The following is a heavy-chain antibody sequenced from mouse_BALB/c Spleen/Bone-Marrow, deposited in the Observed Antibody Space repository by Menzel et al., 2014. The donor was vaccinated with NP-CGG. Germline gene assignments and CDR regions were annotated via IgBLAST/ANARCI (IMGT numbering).Heavy chain of an antibody. V-gene: IGHV1-61*01. J-gene: IGHJ3*01. CDR2: IHPSGSET. CDR1: GYSFTSYW. Sequence: VQLQQSGAELVRPGASVKLSCKASGYSFTSYWMNWVKQRPGQGLEWIGMIHPSGSETRLNQNFKDKATLTVDKSSSTAYMQLSSPTSEDSAVYYCARSRGECYWGQGTLVTVSA. CDR3: ARSRGECY.